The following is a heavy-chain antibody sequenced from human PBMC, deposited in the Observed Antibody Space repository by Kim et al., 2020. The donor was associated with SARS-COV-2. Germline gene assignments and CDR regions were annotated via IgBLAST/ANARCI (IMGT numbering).Heavy chain of an antibody. CDR1: GFAFSNYM. Sequence: GGSLRLSCLASGFAFSNYMMHWVRQAPGKGLEFVSAITSNGGRTYYADSVRGRFTVSRDNSKNTLFLQMNSLRGEDTAVYYCVSRSSSCRWGPGTLVTV. J-gene: IGHJ1*01. CDR3: VSRSSSCR. D-gene: IGHD6-6*01. CDR2: ITSNGGRT. V-gene: IGHV3-64D*06.